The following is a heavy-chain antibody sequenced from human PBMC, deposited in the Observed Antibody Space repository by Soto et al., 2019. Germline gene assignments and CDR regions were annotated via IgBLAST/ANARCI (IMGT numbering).Heavy chain of an antibody. V-gene: IGHV4-4*02. J-gene: IGHJ5*02. CDR2: VYHTGDT. D-gene: IGHD2-21*02. Sequence: QVQLQESGPRLVKPSGSLSLTCGVSGGTVASSHWWSWVRQSPGGGLEWIGNVYHTGDTKFNPSLQSRVTISVYKSDNQLSLRLNSLTSADTAVFFCAREIVTAGGNNYFDPWGPGTLITGSS. CDR1: GGTVASSHW. CDR3: AREIVTAGGNNYFDP.